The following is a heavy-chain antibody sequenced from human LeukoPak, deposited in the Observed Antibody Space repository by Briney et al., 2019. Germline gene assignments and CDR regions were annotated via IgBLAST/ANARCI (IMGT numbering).Heavy chain of an antibody. CDR1: GYTFTSYD. V-gene: IGHV1-18*01. Sequence: GASVKVSCKASGYTFTSYDINWVRQAPGQGLEWMGWISAYNGNTNYAQKLQGRVAMTTDTSTSTAYMELRSLRSDDTAVYYCATTLVDSSGYYYSGGMTGYWGQGTLVTVSS. D-gene: IGHD3-22*01. CDR2: ISAYNGNT. CDR3: ATTLVDSSGYYYSGGMTGY. J-gene: IGHJ4*02.